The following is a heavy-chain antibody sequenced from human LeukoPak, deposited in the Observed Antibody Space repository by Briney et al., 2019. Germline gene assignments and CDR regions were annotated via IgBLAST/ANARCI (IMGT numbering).Heavy chain of an antibody. V-gene: IGHV5-51*01. Sequence: GESLKISCKGSGYSFTNYWIGWVRQTPGKGLEWMGIINPDDSEIKYSPSLQGQVTISADKSISTAYLQWSSLKASDTAMYYCARQSVAGLHWGQGTLVTVSS. CDR1: GYSFTNYW. CDR3: ARQSVAGLH. J-gene: IGHJ4*02. D-gene: IGHD6-19*01. CDR2: INPDDSEI.